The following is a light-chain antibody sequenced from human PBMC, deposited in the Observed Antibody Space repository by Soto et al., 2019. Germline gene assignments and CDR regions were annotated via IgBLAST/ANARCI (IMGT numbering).Light chain of an antibody. CDR3: QQSYSTPRT. CDR2: AGS. J-gene: IGKJ1*01. Sequence: DIPMTQSPSSLSASVGDRVPITCRASQSISSYLNWYQQKPGQAPQLLIYAGSSWQSGVPARFSGSGSGTDFTLTISSLQPEDFATYYCQQSYSTPRTFGQGTKVEIK. CDR1: QSISSY. V-gene: IGKV1-39*01.